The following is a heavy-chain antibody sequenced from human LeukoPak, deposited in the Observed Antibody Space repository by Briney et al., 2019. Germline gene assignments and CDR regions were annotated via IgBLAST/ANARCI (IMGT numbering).Heavy chain of an antibody. D-gene: IGHD4-11*01. CDR1: GYTFTSYG. V-gene: IGHV1-46*01. Sequence: ASVKVSCKASGYTFTSYGISWVRQAPGQGLEWMGIINPSGGSTSYAQKFQGRVTMTRDMSTSTVYMELSSLRSEDTAVYYCAREGYSNYRWLNYYYYMDVWGKGTTVTVSS. J-gene: IGHJ6*03. CDR2: INPSGGST. CDR3: AREGYSNYRWLNYYYYMDV.